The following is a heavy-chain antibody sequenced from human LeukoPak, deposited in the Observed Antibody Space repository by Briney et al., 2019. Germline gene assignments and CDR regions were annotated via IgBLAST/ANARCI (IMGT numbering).Heavy chain of an antibody. CDR3: AKVTYYYDSSGYYGYYFDY. D-gene: IGHD3-22*01. J-gene: IGHJ4*02. Sequence: GGSLRLSCAASGFTFRRYGMSWVRQAPGKGLEWVSAISGSGGSTYYADSVKGRFTISRDNSKNTLYLQMNSLRAEDTAVYYCAKVTYYYDSSGYYGYYFDYWGQGTLVTVSS. CDR1: GFTFRRYG. V-gene: IGHV3-23*01. CDR2: ISGSGGST.